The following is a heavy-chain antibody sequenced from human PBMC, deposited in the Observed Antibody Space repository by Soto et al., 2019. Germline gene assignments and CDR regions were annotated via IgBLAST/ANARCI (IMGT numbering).Heavy chain of an antibody. CDR2: IKQDGSET. J-gene: IGHJ4*02. Sequence: EVQLVESGGGLVQPGGSLRLSCAASGLTFSSYWMSWVRQAPGKGLEWVANIKQDGSETYHVDSVKGRFTISRDNAKNSLYLQMNSLRAEDTAVYYCASKGSGWYIRYFDYWGQGTLVTVSS. V-gene: IGHV3-7*01. D-gene: IGHD6-19*01. CDR3: ASKGSGWYIRYFDY. CDR1: GLTFSSYW.